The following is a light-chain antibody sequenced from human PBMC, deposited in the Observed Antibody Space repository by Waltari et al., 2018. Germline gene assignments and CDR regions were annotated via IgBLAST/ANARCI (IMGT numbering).Light chain of an antibody. J-gene: IGKJ2*01. CDR2: GAS. CDR3: QQSYTAPTYT. CDR1: QSISKY. Sequence: DIQMTQYPSSLAASVGDRVTITCRASQSISKYLNWYQQKPGRAPNRLIYGASTLQSGVPSRFSGGGSGTEFTLTINTLQPEDFAVYYCQQSYTAPTYTFGQGTKLEI. V-gene: IGKV1-39*01.